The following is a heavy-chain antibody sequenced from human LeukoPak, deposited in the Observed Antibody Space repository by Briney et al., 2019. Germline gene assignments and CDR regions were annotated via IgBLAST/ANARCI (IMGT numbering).Heavy chain of an antibody. CDR3: ARGPSSSGWSYYYYGMDV. CDR2: IIPIFGTA. J-gene: IGHJ6*02. D-gene: IGHD6-19*01. V-gene: IGHV1-69*13. Sequence: AASVKVSCKASGGTFSSYAISWVRQAPGQGLEWMGGIIPIFGTANYVQKFQGRVTITADESTSTAYMELSSLRSEDTAVYYCARGPSSSGWSYYYYGMDVWGQGTTVTVSS. CDR1: GGTFSSYA.